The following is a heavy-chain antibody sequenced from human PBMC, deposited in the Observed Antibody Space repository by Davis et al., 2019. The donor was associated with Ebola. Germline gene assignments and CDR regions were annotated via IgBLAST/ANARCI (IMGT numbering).Heavy chain of an antibody. Sequence: MPSETLSLTCSVSAGSISGYYWSWIRQTPGKGLEWIAYIYDSGTTSYNPSLRRRVTISTDTSKNQFSLKLSSVTAADTAMYYCARRGTSSWYAGWFDPWGQGTLVTVSS. CDR1: AGSISGYY. J-gene: IGHJ5*02. D-gene: IGHD6-13*01. CDR3: ARRGTSSWYAGWFDP. V-gene: IGHV4-59*08. CDR2: IYDSGTT.